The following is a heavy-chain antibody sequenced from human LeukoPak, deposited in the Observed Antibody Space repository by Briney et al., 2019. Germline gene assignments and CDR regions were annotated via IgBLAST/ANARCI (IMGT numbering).Heavy chain of an antibody. J-gene: IGHJ4*02. CDR3: ARVDKRLWHSGWSDY. D-gene: IGHD6-19*01. Sequence: ASVKVSCKASGYTFTSYDINWVRQATGQGFEWMGWMNPNSGNTGYAQKFQGRVTMTRNTSISTAYMELSSLRSEDTAVYYCARVDKRLWHSGWSDYWGQGTLVTVSS. V-gene: IGHV1-8*01. CDR1: GYTFTSYD. CDR2: MNPNSGNT.